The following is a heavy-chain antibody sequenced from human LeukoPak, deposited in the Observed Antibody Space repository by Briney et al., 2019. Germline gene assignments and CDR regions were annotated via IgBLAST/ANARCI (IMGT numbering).Heavy chain of an antibody. D-gene: IGHD3-9*01. V-gene: IGHV4-39*07. CDR2: IYYSGST. Sequence: RPSETLSLTCTVSGGSISSSSYYWGWIRQPPGKGLEWIGSIYYSGSTYYNPSLKSRVTISVDTSKNQFSLKLSSVTAADTAVYYCARDHGPGELLRYFDWFTQWGQGTLVTVSS. J-gene: IGHJ4*02. CDR3: ARDHGPGELLRYFDWFTQ. CDR1: GGSISSSSYY.